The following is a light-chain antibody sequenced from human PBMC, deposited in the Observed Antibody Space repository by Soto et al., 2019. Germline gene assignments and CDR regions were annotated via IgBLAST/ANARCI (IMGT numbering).Light chain of an antibody. CDR1: NSDIGGYNY. Sequence: QSALTQPASVSGSPGQSVTISCTGTNSDIGGYNYVSWYQQHPGKAPKVLISDVSDWPSGVSPRFSGSKSGNTASLTISGLRSEDEADYYCSSYTSTTASVLFGGGTKLTVL. V-gene: IGLV2-14*03. CDR2: DVS. J-gene: IGLJ3*02. CDR3: SSYTSTTASVL.